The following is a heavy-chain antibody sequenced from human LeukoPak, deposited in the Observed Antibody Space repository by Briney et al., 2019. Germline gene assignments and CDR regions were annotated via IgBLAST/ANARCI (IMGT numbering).Heavy chain of an antibody. D-gene: IGHD5-18*01. J-gene: IGHJ4*02. V-gene: IGHV1-18*04. CDR2: VSTYNGNT. CDR1: GYTFTSHG. CDR3: ARDVDTATDQINDY. Sequence: EASVKVSCTASGYTFTSHGISWVRQAPGQGLGWMGWVSTYNGNTNYVPKYQGRVTMTTDTSTSTAYMELRSLRSDDTAVYYCARDVDTATDQINDYWGQGTLVTVSS.